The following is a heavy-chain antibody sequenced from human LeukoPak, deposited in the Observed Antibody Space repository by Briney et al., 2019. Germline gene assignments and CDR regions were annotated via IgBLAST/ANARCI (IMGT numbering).Heavy chain of an antibody. CDR1: GFTFSNFA. CDR2: ASTATDT. CDR3: AKEGSRRRFDFDS. D-gene: IGHD3-16*01. Sequence: GGSLRLSCAASGFTFSNFAMSWFRQAPGRGLEWVSAASTATDTSYADSVKGRFTISRDNSKNTLYLQMNSLGAEDTAVYYCAKEGSRRRFDFDSWGRGTLVTVSS. V-gene: IGHV3-23*01. J-gene: IGHJ4*02.